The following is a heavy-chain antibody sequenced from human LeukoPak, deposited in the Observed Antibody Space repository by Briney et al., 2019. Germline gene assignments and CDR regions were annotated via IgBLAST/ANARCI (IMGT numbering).Heavy chain of an antibody. D-gene: IGHD6-13*01. V-gene: IGHV1-69*05. CDR3: ARNPTKYSSSWYLDY. CDR2: IIPIFGTA. J-gene: IGHJ4*02. Sequence: SVRVSCKASGGTFSSYAISWVRQAPGQGLEWMGGIIPIFGTANYAQKFQGRVTITTDESTSTAYMELSSLRSEDTAVYYCARNPTKYSSSWYLDYWGQGTLVTVSS. CDR1: GGTFSSYA.